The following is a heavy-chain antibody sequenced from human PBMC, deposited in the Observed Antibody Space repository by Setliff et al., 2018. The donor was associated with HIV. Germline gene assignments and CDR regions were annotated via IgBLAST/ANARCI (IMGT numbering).Heavy chain of an antibody. Sequence: NPSETLSLTCSVSGRSISSYYWSWIRQPPGKGLEWIGDIYYSGMTNYNPSLQSRVTISLDTSKNQFSLKVNSVTAADTAVYYCARGYYGSGSYWWFDPWGQGTLVTVSS. D-gene: IGHD3-10*01. J-gene: IGHJ5*02. CDR1: GRSISSYY. CDR3: ARGYYGSGSYWWFDP. V-gene: IGHV4-59*12. CDR2: IYYSGMT.